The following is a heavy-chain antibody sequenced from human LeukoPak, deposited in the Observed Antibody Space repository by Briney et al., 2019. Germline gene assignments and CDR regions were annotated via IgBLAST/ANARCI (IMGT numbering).Heavy chain of an antibody. CDR2: ISTYNGNT. Sequence: ASVKVSCKASGYTFTSYGISWVRQAPGQGLEGMGWISTYNGNTNYAQKLQGRVTMTTDTSTSIAYMELRSLRSDDTAVYYCARGASSYFDSSDYFDYWGQGTLVTVSS. V-gene: IGHV1-18*01. CDR3: ARGASSYFDSSDYFDY. D-gene: IGHD3-22*01. CDR1: GYTFTSYG. J-gene: IGHJ4*02.